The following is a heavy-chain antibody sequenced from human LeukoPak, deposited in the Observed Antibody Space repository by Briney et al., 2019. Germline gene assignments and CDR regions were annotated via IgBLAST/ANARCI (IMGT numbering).Heavy chain of an antibody. CDR1: GGTFSSYA. Sequence: ASVKVSCKASGGTFSSYAISWVRQAPGQGLEWMGGIIPIFGTANYAQKFQGRVTITADESTSTAYMELSSLRSEDTAVYYCASSRNSGYDSNYYYYMDVWGKGTAVTISS. J-gene: IGHJ6*03. CDR3: ASSRNSGYDSNYYYYMDV. CDR2: IIPIFGTA. D-gene: IGHD5-12*01. V-gene: IGHV1-69*13.